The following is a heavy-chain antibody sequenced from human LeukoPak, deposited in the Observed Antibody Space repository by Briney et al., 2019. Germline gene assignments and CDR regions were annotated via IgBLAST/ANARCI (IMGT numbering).Heavy chain of an antibody. J-gene: IGHJ4*02. CDR1: GFTFGAYW. D-gene: IGHD3-16*02. CDR3: ARHIVGEQNFDY. CDR2: IKDDGSAQ. V-gene: IGHV3-7*01. Sequence: GGSLRLSCAASGFTFGAYWMSWFRQAPGKGPEWVASIKDDGSAQFYVGPLEGRFTISRDNGKNTLYLQMDTMRVEDTAVYYCARHIVGEQNFDYWSQGTLVTVSS.